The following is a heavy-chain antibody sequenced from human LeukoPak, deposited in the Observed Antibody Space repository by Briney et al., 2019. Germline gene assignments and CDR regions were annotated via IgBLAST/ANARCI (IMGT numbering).Heavy chain of an antibody. Sequence: ASVKVSCKASGYTLTSSDINWVRQATGQGLEWMGWISAYNGNTNYAQKLQGRVTMTTDTSTSTAYMELRSLRSDDTAVYYCARDSYYDSSGYQGYWGQGTLVTVSS. CDR3: ARDSYYDSSGYQGY. V-gene: IGHV1-18*01. J-gene: IGHJ4*02. D-gene: IGHD3-22*01. CDR2: ISAYNGNT. CDR1: GYTLTSSD.